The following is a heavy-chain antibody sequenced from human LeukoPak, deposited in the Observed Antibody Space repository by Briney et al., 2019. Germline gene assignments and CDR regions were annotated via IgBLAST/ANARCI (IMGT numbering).Heavy chain of an antibody. V-gene: IGHV1-69*13. CDR3: AGSKCGGDCPTSYYYYTMDV. J-gene: IGHJ6*02. CDR1: GGTFSNYV. CDR2: IIPTFGTA. Sequence: GASVKVSCKASGGTFSNYVISWVRQAPGQGPEWMGGIIPTFGTANYAQKFQGRVTITADDSTSTAYMELSGLRSEDTAVYYCAGSKCGGDCPTSYYYYTMDVWGQGTTVSVSS. D-gene: IGHD2-21*02.